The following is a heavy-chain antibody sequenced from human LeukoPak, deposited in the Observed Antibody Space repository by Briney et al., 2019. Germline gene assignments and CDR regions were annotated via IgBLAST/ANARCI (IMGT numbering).Heavy chain of an antibody. CDR3: ARDRTGTTRGPADY. Sequence: GGSLRLSCAASGFTFSDYGMHWVRQAPGKGLKWVAVISYDGSDTYYADSVKGRFTISRDNSKNTLYLQMNSLRAEDTAVYYCARDRTGTTRGPADYWGQGTLVTVSS. D-gene: IGHD1-7*01. V-gene: IGHV3-30*03. J-gene: IGHJ4*02. CDR2: ISYDGSDT. CDR1: GFTFSDYG.